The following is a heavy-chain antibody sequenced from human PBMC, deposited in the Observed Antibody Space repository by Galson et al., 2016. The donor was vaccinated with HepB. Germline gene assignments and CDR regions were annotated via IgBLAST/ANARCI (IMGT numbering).Heavy chain of an antibody. J-gene: IGHJ6*02. CDR3: AKDIYGVGDTGGMDV. Sequence: SLRLSCAASGFTFSSHAMHWVRQAPGKGLEWVAVIWYDGSNKNYGDSVKGRFTISRENSKNTVYVQMDSLRVEDTAVSYCAKDIYGVGDTGGMDVWGQGTTVTVSS. D-gene: IGHD4-17*01. V-gene: IGHV3-33*06. CDR2: IWYDGSNK. CDR1: GFTFSSHA.